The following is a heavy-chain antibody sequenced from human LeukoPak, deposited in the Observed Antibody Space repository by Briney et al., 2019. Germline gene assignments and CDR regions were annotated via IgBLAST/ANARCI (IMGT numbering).Heavy chain of an antibody. CDR1: GFTFSSYA. J-gene: IGHJ6*03. D-gene: IGHD3-10*01. V-gene: IGHV3-23*01. CDR2: ISGSGGST. CDR3: AKEGRDGALNYYYYYMDV. Sequence: GGSLRLSCAASGFTFSSYAMSWVRQAPGKGLEWVSAISGSGGSTYYADSVKGRFTISRDNSKNSLYLQMNSLRTEDTALYYCAKEGRDGALNYYYYYMDVWGKGTTVIISS.